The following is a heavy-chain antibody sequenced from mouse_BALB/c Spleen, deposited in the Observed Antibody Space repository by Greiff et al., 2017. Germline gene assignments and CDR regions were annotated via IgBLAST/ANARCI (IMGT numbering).Heavy chain of an antibody. V-gene: IGHV5-6-3*01. CDR1: GFTFSSYG. J-gene: IGHJ3*01. CDR2: INSNGGST. Sequence: EVKVEESGGGLVQPGGSLKLSCAASGFTFSSYGMSWVRQTPDKRLELVATINSNGGSTYYPDSVKGRFTISRDNAKNTLYLQMSSLKSEDTAMYYCARDWDYYGSSSFAYWGQGTLVTVSA. D-gene: IGHD1-1*01. CDR3: ARDWDYYGSSSFAY.